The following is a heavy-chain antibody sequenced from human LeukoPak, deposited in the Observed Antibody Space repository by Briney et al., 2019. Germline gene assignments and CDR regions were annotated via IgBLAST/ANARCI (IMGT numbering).Heavy chain of an antibody. J-gene: IGHJ4*02. V-gene: IGHV3-73*01. Sequence: GRCLKPFHPADGLSVSGSAIHWVRQASGRGLEWVGRIRSKANSYATAYAAWVKGRFTISRDDSKNTAYLQMNSLKTEDTAVYYCSSTSAEGFAYWGQGTLVTVSS. D-gene: IGHD1-26*01. CDR1: GLSVSGSA. CDR2: IRSKANSYAT. CDR3: SSTSAEGFAY.